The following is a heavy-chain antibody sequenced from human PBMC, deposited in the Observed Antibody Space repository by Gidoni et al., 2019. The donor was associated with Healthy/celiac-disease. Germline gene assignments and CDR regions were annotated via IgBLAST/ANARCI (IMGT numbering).Heavy chain of an antibody. CDR3: ARVSYYYDSSGYYFSYYFDY. J-gene: IGHJ4*02. D-gene: IGHD3-22*01. CDR2: IYYSGST. V-gene: IGHV4-30-4*01. Sequence: QVQLQESGPGLVKPSPTLSLTCTVSGGSISRGDYYWRWIRQPPGKGLEWIGYIYYSGSTYYNPSLKSRVTISVDTSKNQFSLKLSSVTAADTAVYYCARVSYYYDSSGYYFSYYFDYWGQGTLVTVSS. CDR1: GGSISRGDYY.